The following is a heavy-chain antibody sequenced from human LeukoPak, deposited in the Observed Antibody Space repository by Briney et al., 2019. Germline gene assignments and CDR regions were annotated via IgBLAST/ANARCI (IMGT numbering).Heavy chain of an antibody. Sequence: GGSLRLSCVASGLTFSSYSMNWVRQAPGKGLEWVSFISSSSSYIYYGDSVKGRFTISRDNAKNSLYLQMNSLRAEDTAVYYCAELGITMIGGVWGKGTTVTISS. CDR3: AELGITMIGGV. CDR2: ISSSSSYI. J-gene: IGHJ6*04. CDR1: GLTFSSYS. D-gene: IGHD3-10*02. V-gene: IGHV3-21*01.